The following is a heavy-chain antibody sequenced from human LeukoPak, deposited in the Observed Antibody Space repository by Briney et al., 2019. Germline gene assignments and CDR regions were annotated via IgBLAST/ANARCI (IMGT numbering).Heavy chain of an antibody. V-gene: IGHV3-23*01. Sequence: PGGSLRLSCAASGFIFSSYALIWVRQAPGKGLEWVSAISGSGGSTYYADSVKGRFTISRDNSKNTLYLQMNSLRAEDTAVYYCAKNGADYYDSSGYWDYWGQGTLVTVSS. CDR1: GFIFSSYA. CDR3: AKNGADYYDSSGYWDY. J-gene: IGHJ4*02. CDR2: ISGSGGST. D-gene: IGHD3-22*01.